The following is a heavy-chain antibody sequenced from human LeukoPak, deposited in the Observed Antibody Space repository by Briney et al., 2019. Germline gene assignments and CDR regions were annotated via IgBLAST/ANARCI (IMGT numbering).Heavy chain of an antibody. V-gene: IGHV4-4*09. Sequence: PSETLSLTCAVSGDPAISSFYWSRIRQPPGKGLEWIGFMDASGNTKYNSSLKSRVAISGDMSKKQFSLKLSSLTAADTAIYYCASFMIREERAYFYDYWGRGTLVTVSS. D-gene: IGHD3-10*01. CDR3: ASFMIREERAYFYDY. J-gene: IGHJ4*02. CDR1: GDPAISSFY. CDR2: MDASGNT.